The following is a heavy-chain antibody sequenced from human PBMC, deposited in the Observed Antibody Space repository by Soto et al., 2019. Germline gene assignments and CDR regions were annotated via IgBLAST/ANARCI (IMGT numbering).Heavy chain of an antibody. CDR1: GYSFTSYW. CDR2: IYPGDSDT. D-gene: IGHD3-22*01. V-gene: IGHV5-51*01. Sequence: PGESLKISCKGSGYSFTSYWIGWVRQMPGKGLEWMGIIYPGDSDTRYSPSFQGQVTISADKSISTAYLQWSSLKASDTAMYYCARACSSPYYYDSSGYDSFDIWGQGTIVTVSS. CDR3: ARACSSPYYYDSSGYDSFDI. J-gene: IGHJ3*02.